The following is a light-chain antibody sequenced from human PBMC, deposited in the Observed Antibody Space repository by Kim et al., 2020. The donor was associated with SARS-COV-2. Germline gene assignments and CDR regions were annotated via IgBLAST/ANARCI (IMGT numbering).Light chain of an antibody. CDR3: QQYNSYPQA. V-gene: IGKV1-5*03. J-gene: IGKJ1*01. Sequence: DIQMTQSPSTLSAFVGDRVTITCRARQSISTWLAWYQQKPEKAPKVLIYKASSLESGVPSRFSGSGSGTEFTLTISSLQPDDFATYYCQQYNSYPQAFGQGTKVDIK. CDR2: KAS. CDR1: QSISTW.